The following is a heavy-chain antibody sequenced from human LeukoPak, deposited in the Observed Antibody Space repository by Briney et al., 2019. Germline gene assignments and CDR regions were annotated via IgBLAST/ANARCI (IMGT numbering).Heavy chain of an antibody. D-gene: IGHD1-26*01. V-gene: IGHV3-23*01. CDR3: TKRVKYGGTWDHFAD. Sequence: GGSLRLSCAASGFTFDNYRMSGVRQAPGKGLEWVSTVNADGGNTYYADSVKGRFTISRDNSKSTLILQMNSLRVEDTALYYCTKRVKYGGTWDHFADWGQGTLVTVSS. CDR1: GFTFDNYR. J-gene: IGHJ4*02. CDR2: VNADGGNT.